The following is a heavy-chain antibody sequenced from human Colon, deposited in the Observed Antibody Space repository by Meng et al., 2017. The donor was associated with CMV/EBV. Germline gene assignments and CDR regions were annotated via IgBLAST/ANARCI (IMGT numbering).Heavy chain of an antibody. Sequence: AVSWVGKGRWKGLKCVATISGRDGRRCYTSSLKSRFTISRDNSKSPLYLQMTSLSCEDTAGYYCAIFVPPRGAYCGGDCYLLWGQGTLVTVSS. J-gene: IGHJ1*01. D-gene: IGHD2-21*02. CDR2: ISGRDGRR. CDR3: AIFVPPRGAYCGGDCYLL. CDR1: A. V-gene: IGHV3-23*01.